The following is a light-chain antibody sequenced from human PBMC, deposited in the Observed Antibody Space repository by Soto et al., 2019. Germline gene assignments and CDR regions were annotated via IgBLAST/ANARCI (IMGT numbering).Light chain of an antibody. CDR2: DAS. Sequence: EIVFTQSPASLSLSPGERASLSCRASQSVSSYLAWYQQRPGQAPRLLIYDASNRATGIPARFSGSGSGTDFTLTISSLEPEDFAFYYCQQRYNWPPITFGQGTRLEIK. V-gene: IGKV3-11*01. CDR3: QQRYNWPPIT. J-gene: IGKJ5*01. CDR1: QSVSSY.